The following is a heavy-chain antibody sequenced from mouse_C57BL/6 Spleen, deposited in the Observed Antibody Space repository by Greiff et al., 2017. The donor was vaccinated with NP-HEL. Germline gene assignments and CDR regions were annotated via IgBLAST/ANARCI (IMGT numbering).Heavy chain of an antibody. CDR2: IDPSDSYT. Sequence: QVQLQQPGAELVRPGTSVKLSCKASGYTFTSYWMHWVKQRPGQGLEWIGVIDPSDSYTNYNQKFKGKATLTVDTSSSTAYMQLSSLTSEDSAVYYCERGNWDYYGSSGSFFAYWGQGTLVTVSA. J-gene: IGHJ3*01. V-gene: IGHV1-59*01. CDR1: GYTFTSYW. CDR3: ERGNWDYYGSSGSFFAY. D-gene: IGHD1-1*01.